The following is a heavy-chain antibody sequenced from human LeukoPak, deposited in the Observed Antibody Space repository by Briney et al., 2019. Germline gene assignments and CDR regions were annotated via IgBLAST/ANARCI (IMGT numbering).Heavy chain of an antibody. D-gene: IGHD3-10*01. CDR1: GYTFTSYD. CDR2: MNPNSGNT. Sequence: APVKVSCKASGYTFTSYDINWVRQAPGQGLEWMGWMNPNSGNTGYAQKFQGRVTMTRNTSISTAYMELSSLRSEDTAVYYCARVPITVVRGTGLYYGMDVWGQGTTVTVSS. J-gene: IGHJ6*02. V-gene: IGHV1-8*01. CDR3: ARVPITVVRGTGLYYGMDV.